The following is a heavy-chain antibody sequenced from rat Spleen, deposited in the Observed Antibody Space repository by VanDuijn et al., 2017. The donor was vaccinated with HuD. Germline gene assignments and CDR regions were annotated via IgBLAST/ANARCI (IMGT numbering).Heavy chain of an antibody. CDR3: TRGTALDY. Sequence: EVQLVESAGGLVQPGRSLKLSCAASGFTLGDHFMAWVRQAPTKGLEWVATISTSGGSTYYRDSVKGRFTISRDNAKSTLYLQMNSLRSEDTATYYCTRGTALDYWGQGVMVTVSS. CDR2: ISTSGGST. V-gene: IGHV5-27*01. CDR1: GFTLGDHF. J-gene: IGHJ2*01.